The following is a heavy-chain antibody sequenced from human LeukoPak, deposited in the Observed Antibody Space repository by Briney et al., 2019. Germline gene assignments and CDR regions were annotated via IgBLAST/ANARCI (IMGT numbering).Heavy chain of an antibody. CDR2: IYYSGST. Sequence: PSETLSLTCTVSGGSISTDASYWAWIRQPPGKGLEWIGSIYYSGSTYSSSSLKSRVTLSVDTSKNQFSLKMSSVTAADTAVFYCARLFSRGWEYHFGLDVWGQGTTVTVS. V-gene: IGHV4-39*01. D-gene: IGHD6-19*01. CDR3: ARLFSRGWEYHFGLDV. J-gene: IGHJ6*02. CDR1: GGSISTDASY.